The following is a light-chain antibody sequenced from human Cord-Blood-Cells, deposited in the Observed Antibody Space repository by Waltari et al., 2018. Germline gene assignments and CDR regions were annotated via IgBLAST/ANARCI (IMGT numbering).Light chain of an antibody. CDR3: QQYYSTPHT. CDR2: FAS. V-gene: IGKV1D-43*01. Sequence: AIRLTQTPFSLSATVEDRDNIPCWASQGISSYLTWYQQKPGKAPKLLIYFASSLQSGVPSRFSGSGSGTDYTLTISSLQPEDFATYYCQQYYSTPHTFGRGTKVEIK. CDR1: QGISSY. J-gene: IGKJ4*01.